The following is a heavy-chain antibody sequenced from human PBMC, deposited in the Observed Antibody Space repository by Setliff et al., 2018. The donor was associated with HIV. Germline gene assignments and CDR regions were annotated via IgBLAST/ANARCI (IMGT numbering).Heavy chain of an antibody. CDR1: GYPFASYG. Sequence: ASVKVSCKASGYPFASYGICWVRQAPGHGLEWMGYISPYNGDAYYAEKFQGRVTMTTDTSTTAVSMELTNLRSDDTAVYFCARMQAYYNFWRSTYYFDYWGQGTPVTVS. J-gene: IGHJ4*02. CDR2: ISPYNGDA. V-gene: IGHV1-18*01. D-gene: IGHD3-3*01. CDR3: ARMQAYYNFWRSTYYFDY.